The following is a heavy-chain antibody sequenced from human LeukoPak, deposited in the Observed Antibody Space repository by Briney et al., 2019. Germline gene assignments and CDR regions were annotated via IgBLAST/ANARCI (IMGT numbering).Heavy chain of an antibody. V-gene: IGHV1-18*01. CDR3: ARDWGSTSCSLFDY. D-gene: IGHD2-2*01. Sequence: GASVKVSCKASGYTFTSYGISWVRQAPGQGLEWMGWISAYNGNTNYAQKLQGRVTMTTDTSTSTAYMELRSLRSDDTAVYYCARDWGSTSCSLFDYWGQGTQVTVSS. CDR2: ISAYNGNT. J-gene: IGHJ4*02. CDR1: GYTFTSYG.